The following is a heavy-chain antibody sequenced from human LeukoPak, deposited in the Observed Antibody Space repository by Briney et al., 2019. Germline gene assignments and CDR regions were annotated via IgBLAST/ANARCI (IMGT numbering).Heavy chain of an antibody. CDR2: ITGSSTWT. Sequence: GGSLRLSCEASGFTFGTFGMAWVRQSPGKGLQWVSGITGSSTWTYYAASVKGRFTVSRDNSQNTLHLQMNSLRADDTAVYYCTRELVSSGIGYFDLWGRGTLVTVSS. CDR1: GFTFGTFG. CDR3: TRELVSSGIGYFDL. V-gene: IGHV3-23*01. D-gene: IGHD3-10*01. J-gene: IGHJ2*01.